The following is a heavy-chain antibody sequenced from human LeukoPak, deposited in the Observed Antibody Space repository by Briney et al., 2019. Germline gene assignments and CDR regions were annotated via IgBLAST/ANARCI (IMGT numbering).Heavy chain of an antibody. CDR1: GGSFSGYY. Sequence: SETLSLTCAVYGGSFSGYYWRWIRQPPGKGLEWIGEINHSGSTNYNPSLKSRVTISVDTSKNQFSLKLSSVTAADTAVYYCAREARQQLTYYYFDYWGQGTLVTVSS. CDR2: INHSGST. J-gene: IGHJ4*02. CDR3: AREARQQLTYYYFDY. D-gene: IGHD6-13*01. V-gene: IGHV4-34*01.